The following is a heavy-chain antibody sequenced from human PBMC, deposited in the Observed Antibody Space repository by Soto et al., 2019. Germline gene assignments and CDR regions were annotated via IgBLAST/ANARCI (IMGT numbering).Heavy chain of an antibody. D-gene: IGHD1-26*01. V-gene: IGHV4-59*08. CDR3: ARRTWVLHFGYYYYYMDV. CDR2: IYYSGST. CDR1: GGSISSYY. J-gene: IGHJ6*03. Sequence: PSETLSLTCTVSGGSISSYYWSWIRQPPGKGLEWIGYIYYSGSTNYNPSLKSRVTISVDTSKNQFSLKLSSVTAADTAVYYCARRTWVLHFGYYYYYMDVWGKGTTVTVSS.